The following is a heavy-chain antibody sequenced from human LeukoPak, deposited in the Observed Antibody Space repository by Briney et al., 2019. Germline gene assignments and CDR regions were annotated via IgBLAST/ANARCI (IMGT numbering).Heavy chain of an antibody. Sequence: GGSLRLSCAASGFTFSSYAMHWVRQAPGKGLEWVAVISYDGSNKYYADSVKGRFSISRDNAKNSLYLQMNSLRAEDTAVYYCAREVPMTTAYDAFDIWGQGAMVTVSS. J-gene: IGHJ3*02. CDR2: ISYDGSNK. V-gene: IGHV3-30*04. CDR3: AREVPMTTAYDAFDI. CDR1: GFTFSSYA. D-gene: IGHD4-17*01.